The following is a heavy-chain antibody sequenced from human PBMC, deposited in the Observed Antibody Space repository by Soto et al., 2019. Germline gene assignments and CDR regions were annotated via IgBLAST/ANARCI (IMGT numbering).Heavy chain of an antibody. D-gene: IGHD5-18*01. CDR3: AKDLARGYSYALAY. CDR1: GFTFSSYG. CDR2: ISYDGSNK. V-gene: IGHV3-30*18. J-gene: IGHJ4*02. Sequence: PGGSLRLSCAASGFTFSSYGMHWVRQAPGKGLEWVAVISYDGSNKYYADSVKGRFTISRDNSKNTLYLQMNSLRSEDTAVYYCAKDLARGYSYALAYWGQGT.